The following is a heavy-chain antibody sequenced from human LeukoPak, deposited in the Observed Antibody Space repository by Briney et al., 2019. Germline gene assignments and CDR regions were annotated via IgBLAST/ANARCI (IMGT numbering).Heavy chain of an antibody. Sequence: ASVKVSCKVSGYTLTELSMHWVRQAPGQGLEWMGWISAYNGNTNYAQKLQGRVTMTTDTSTSTAYMELRSLRSDDTAVYYCARGMVMDYWGQGTLVTVSS. CDR1: GYTLTELS. CDR2: ISAYNGNT. CDR3: ARGMVMDY. V-gene: IGHV1-18*01. J-gene: IGHJ4*02. D-gene: IGHD5-18*01.